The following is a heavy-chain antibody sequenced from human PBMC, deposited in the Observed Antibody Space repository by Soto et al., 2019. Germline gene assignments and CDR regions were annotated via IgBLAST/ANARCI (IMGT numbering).Heavy chain of an antibody. CDR3: AKDRLGSSGYYWHDAFDI. D-gene: IGHD3-22*01. J-gene: IGHJ3*02. CDR1: GFTFSSYA. CDR2: ISGSGGST. V-gene: IGHV3-23*01. Sequence: GGSLRLSCAASGFTFSSYAMSWVHQAPGKGLEWVSAISGSGGSTYYADSVKGRFTISRDNSKNTLYLQMNSLRAEDTAVYYCAKDRLGSSGYYWHDAFDIWGQGTMVTVSS.